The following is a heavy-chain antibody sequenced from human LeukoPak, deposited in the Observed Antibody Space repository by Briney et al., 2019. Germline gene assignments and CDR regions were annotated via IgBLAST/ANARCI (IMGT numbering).Heavy chain of an antibody. CDR3: TRDRELGY. V-gene: IGHV4-59*01. CDR1: GGSISNFY. J-gene: IGHJ4*02. D-gene: IGHD1-1*01. CDR2: SYERGST. Sequence: KSSETLSLTCTVSGGSISNFYWGWIRHPPGKGLEWIGWSYERGSTSYNPSLKRRVAISVDTSKNQFSLKLSSVTAADTAVYYCTRDRELGYWGQGTLVTVSS.